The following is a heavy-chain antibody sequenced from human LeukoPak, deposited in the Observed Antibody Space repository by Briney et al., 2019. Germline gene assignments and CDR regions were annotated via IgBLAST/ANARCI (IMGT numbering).Heavy chain of an antibody. Sequence: SGTLSLTCTVSGGSISSGSYYWSWIRQPAGKGLEWIGRIYTSGSTNYNPSLKSRVTISVDTSKNQFSLKLSSVTAADTAVYYCARENSGWYSDYWGQGTLVTVSS. J-gene: IGHJ4*02. CDR3: ARENSGWYSDY. V-gene: IGHV4-61*02. CDR1: GGSISSGSYY. D-gene: IGHD6-19*01. CDR2: IYTSGST.